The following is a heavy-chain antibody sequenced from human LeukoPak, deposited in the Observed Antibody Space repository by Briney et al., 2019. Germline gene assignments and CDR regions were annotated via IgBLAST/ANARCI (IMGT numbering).Heavy chain of an antibody. J-gene: IGHJ6*03. CDR2: INSDGSST. D-gene: IGHD3-10*01. CDR3: ATGLRYYYGSGRYYYYMDV. V-gene: IGHV3-74*01. Sequence: PGGSLRLSCAASGFTFSSYWMHWVRQAPGKGLVWVSRINSDGSSTSYADSVKGRFTISRDNAKNTLYLQMNSLRAEDTAVYYCATGLRYYYGSGRYYYYMDVWGKGTTVTISS. CDR1: GFTFSSYW.